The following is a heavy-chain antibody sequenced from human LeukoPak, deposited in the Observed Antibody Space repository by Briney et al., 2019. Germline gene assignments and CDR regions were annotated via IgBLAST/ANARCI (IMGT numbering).Heavy chain of an antibody. CDR3: ARDRGNWNSDFDY. CDR2: IWYDGSNK. D-gene: IGHD1-7*01. CDR1: GFTFSSYG. J-gene: IGHJ4*02. V-gene: IGHV3-33*01. Sequence: PGGSLRLSCAASGFTFSSYGMHWVRQAPGKGLEWVAVIWYDGSNKYYADSVKGRFTISRDNSKNTLYLQMNSLRAEDTAVYYCARDRGNWNSDFDYWGQGTLVTVSS.